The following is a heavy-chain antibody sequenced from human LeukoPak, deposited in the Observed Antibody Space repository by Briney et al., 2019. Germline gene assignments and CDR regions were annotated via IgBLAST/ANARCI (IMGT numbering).Heavy chain of an antibody. V-gene: IGHV3-23*01. CDR2: ISGSGGGT. CDR3: AKDLGRYRNNYFDY. D-gene: IGHD1-26*01. J-gene: IGHJ4*02. Sequence: GGSLRLSCAASGFTFSTHSMNWVRQAPEKGLECVSTISGSGGGTYYADSVKGRFTISRDDSKNTLYLQMNSLRAEDTAVYYCAKDLGRYRNNYFDYWGQGTLVTVSS. CDR1: GFTFSTHS.